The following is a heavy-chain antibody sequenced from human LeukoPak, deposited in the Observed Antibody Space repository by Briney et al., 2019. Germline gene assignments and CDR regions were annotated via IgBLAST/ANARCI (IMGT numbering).Heavy chain of an antibody. D-gene: IGHD2-8*01. CDR1: GFTFTSYC. J-gene: IGHJ5*01. V-gene: IGHV3-23*01. CDR2: ISDSGDYT. Sequence: GGSLRLSCAGSGFTFTSYCMHWVRQAPGQGLEWVSVISDSGDYTSYADSVRGRFTISRDNSRNTMYLQMTSLRPEDTAVYYCAKDTSIGKYCNDGVRYRFDSWGQGTLVTVSS. CDR3: AKDTSIGKYCNDGVRYRFDS.